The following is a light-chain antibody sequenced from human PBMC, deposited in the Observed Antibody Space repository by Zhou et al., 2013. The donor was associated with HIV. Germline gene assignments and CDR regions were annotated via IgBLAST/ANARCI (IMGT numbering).Light chain of an antibody. CDR2: KTS. Sequence: EIVLTQSPGALSLSPGERATLSCRASQSVRRDSLAWYQKKPGRAPRLLIYKTSNRASGTPDRFTGGGSGSDFTLTISRLEPEDFAVYYCQQYHARPPALTFGGGSKVEIK. J-gene: IGKJ4*01. CDR3: QQYHARPPALT. V-gene: IGKV3-20*01. CDR1: QSVRRDS.